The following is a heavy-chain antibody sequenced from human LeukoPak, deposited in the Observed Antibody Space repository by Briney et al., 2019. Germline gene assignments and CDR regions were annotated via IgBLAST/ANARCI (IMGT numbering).Heavy chain of an antibody. CDR3: ARHPSRVGPIDY. Sequence: SETLSLTCTVSGGSISSYYWSWIRQPPGKGLEWIGYISYGGSTNYNPSLKSRVIISVDTSKNQFSLKLSSVTAADTAVYYCARHPSRVGPIDYWGQGTLVTVSS. CDR2: ISYGGST. J-gene: IGHJ4*02. V-gene: IGHV4-59*08. CDR1: GGSISSYY. D-gene: IGHD1-26*01.